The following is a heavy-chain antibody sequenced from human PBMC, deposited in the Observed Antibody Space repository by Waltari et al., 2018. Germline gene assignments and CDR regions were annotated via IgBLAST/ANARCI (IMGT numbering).Heavy chain of an antibody. V-gene: IGHV4-39*01. J-gene: IGHJ4*02. CDR1: VNSISTSPFS. CDR3: VRQRSADFWSGYFDL. CDR2: VYYNGYK. Sequence: QAQLQELGPGQGKPSETLSLRCAVSVNSISTSPFSWGWVRQPPGKGLEWVGSVYYNGYKFYNPSLKSRLTLSMDTSNNHFSLSLTSVTAADTAVYDCVRQRSADFWSGYFDLWGQGTLVTVSS. D-gene: IGHD3-3*01.